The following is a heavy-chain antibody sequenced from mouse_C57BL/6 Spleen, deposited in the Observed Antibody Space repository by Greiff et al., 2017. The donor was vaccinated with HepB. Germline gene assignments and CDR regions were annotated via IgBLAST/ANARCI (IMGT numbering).Heavy chain of an antibody. J-gene: IGHJ2*01. V-gene: IGHV7-3*01. D-gene: IGHD1-1*01. CDR2: IRNKANGYTT. CDR1: GFTFTDYY. Sequence: EVQVVESGGGLVQPGGSLSLSCAASGFTFTDYYMSWVRQPPGKALEWLGFIRNKANGYTTEYSASVKGRFTISRDNSQSILYLQMNALRAEDSATYYCARYHYYGSLFDYWGQGTTLTVSS. CDR3: ARYHYYGSLFDY.